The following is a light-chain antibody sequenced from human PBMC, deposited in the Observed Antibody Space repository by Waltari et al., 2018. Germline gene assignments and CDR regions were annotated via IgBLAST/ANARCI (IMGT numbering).Light chain of an antibody. J-gene: IGLJ2*01. V-gene: IGLV1-36*01. CDR1: SNNIGTFA. Sequence: QSALTQEPSVSGTVGQKVTLSCTGNSNNIGTFAVGWYQQISHGAPKTVMFGDSLPSGIPGRFSGSRSGTTASLTISGLQPEDEADYYCSTWDSSLSAQVFGGGTKLTVL. CDR3: STWDSSLSAQV. CDR2: GDS.